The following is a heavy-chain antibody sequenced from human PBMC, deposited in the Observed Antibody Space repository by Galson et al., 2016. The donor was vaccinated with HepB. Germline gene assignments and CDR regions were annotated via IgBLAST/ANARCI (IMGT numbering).Heavy chain of an antibody. Sequence: PALVKPTQTLTLTCTFSGFSFITSGVGVGWIRQPPGKALEWLALIYWDDDKRYSPSLKTRLTITKGTSKTQVVLTMTNMDPVDTATYYCVHYSHLAGMDVWGQGTRVTVSS. CDR2: IYWDDDK. D-gene: IGHD4-11*01. CDR1: GFSFITSGVG. V-gene: IGHV2-5*02. J-gene: IGHJ6*02. CDR3: VHYSHLAGMDV.